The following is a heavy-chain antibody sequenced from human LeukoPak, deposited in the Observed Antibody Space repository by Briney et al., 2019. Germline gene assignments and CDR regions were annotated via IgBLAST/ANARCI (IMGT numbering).Heavy chain of an antibody. D-gene: IGHD3-16*01. CDR3: ARLGKTSLGH. CDR2: IYYSGST. CDR1: GGSISSGDYY. V-gene: IGHV4-30-4*01. Sequence: KTSETLSLTCTVSGGSISSGDYYWSWIRQPPGKGLEWIGYIYYSGSTNYNPSLKSRVTISVDTSKNQFSLKLSSVTAADTAVYYCARLGKTSLGHWSQGTLVTVSS. J-gene: IGHJ4*02.